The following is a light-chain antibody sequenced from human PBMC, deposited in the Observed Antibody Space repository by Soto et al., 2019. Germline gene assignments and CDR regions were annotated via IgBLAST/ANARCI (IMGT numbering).Light chain of an antibody. CDR3: QQYGSSPFT. J-gene: IGKJ3*01. V-gene: IGKV3-20*01. Sequence: EIVMTQSPATLSVSPGESATLSCRASQRVSRNLAWYQQKPGQAPRLLIYAASSRATGISDRFSGSGSETDFTFTIRRLEPEDFAVYYYQQYGSSPFTFGPGTKVDLK. CDR1: QRVSRN. CDR2: AAS.